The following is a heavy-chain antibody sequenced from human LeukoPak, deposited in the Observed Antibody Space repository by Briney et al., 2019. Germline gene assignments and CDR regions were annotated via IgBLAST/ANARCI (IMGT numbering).Heavy chain of an antibody. CDR3: VRDQNWAFDY. J-gene: IGHJ4*02. CDR1: GFTFSSYS. CDR2: IISSSDYT. Sequence: GGPLRLSCAASGFTFSSYSMNWVRQAPGKGLEWVSYIISSSDYTQYADSVKGRFTISRDSAQNSLYLQMNSLRVEDTAVYFCVRDQNWAFDYWGQGALVTVSS. V-gene: IGHV3-21*01. D-gene: IGHD7-27*01.